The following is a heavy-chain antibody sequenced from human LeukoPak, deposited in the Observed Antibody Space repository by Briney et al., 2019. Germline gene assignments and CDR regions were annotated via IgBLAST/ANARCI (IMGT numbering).Heavy chain of an antibody. V-gene: IGHV1-2*02. CDR2: INPNSGGT. Sequence: ASVKVSCKASGYTFTGCYMHWVRQAPGQGLEWMGWINPNSGGTNYAQKFQGRVTMTRDTSISTAYMELSRLRSDDTAVYYCARAGYYYDSSGLDYWGQGTLVTVSS. D-gene: IGHD3-22*01. J-gene: IGHJ4*02. CDR3: ARAGYYYDSSGLDY. CDR1: GYTFTGCY.